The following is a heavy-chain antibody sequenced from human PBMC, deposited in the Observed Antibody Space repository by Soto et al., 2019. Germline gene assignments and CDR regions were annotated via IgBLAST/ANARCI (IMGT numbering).Heavy chain of an antibody. V-gene: IGHV3-30*03. Sequence: PGGSLRLSCRTSGFRFSSYGMHWVRQAPGKGPEWVAFISGDGSNTEYVDSVRGRFTISRDNAKNTLYLQMNSLRAEDTAVYYCVRCWGSGYCSIFGHNWIDPWGQGSQVPVSS. CDR1: GFRFSSYG. J-gene: IGHJ5*02. CDR3: VRCWGSGYCSIFGHNWIDP. CDR2: ISGDGSNT. D-gene: IGHD3-10*02.